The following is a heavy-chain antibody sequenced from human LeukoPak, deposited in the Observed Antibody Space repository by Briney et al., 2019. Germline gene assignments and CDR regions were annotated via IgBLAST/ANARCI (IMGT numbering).Heavy chain of an antibody. CDR3: ARGNRQLAYYGSGSRLPFDS. CDR1: GGSFSGDY. Sequence: SETLSLTCAVYGGSFSGDYWAWIRQPPGKGLEWVGEFTHIGDTNYNPSLKSRVTISLDTSRNQFSLELTSVTAADTAVYYCARGNRQLAYYGSGSRLPFDSWGQGTLVTVSS. D-gene: IGHD3-10*01. CDR2: FTHIGDT. J-gene: IGHJ4*02. V-gene: IGHV4-34*01.